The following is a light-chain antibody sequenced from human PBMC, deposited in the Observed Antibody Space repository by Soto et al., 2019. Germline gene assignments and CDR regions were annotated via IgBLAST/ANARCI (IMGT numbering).Light chain of an antibody. CDR3: QQYNDWPLT. Sequence: EILMTQSPVTLSVSPGERATLSCRASQSVSSTLAWYQQKPGQAPSLLIYGAFTRATGIPARFSGTGSGTEFTLTISSLQSKDFALYYCQQYNDWPLTFGQGTKVEI. CDR2: GAF. CDR1: QSVSST. V-gene: IGKV3-15*01. J-gene: IGKJ1*01.